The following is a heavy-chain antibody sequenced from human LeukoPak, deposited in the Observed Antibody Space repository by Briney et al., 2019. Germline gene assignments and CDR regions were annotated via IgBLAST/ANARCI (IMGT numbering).Heavy chain of an antibody. CDR3: ARVRLLWFGRNRFDP. CDR2: INHSGST. V-gene: IGHV4-34*01. D-gene: IGHD3-10*01. CDR1: GGSFSGYY. Sequence: SESLTLTCAVSGGSFSGYYRSWIRKPPGKGLEWIGEINHSGSTTYNPSLKSPVTISVDTSKNQFSLKLSSVTAADTAVYYCARVRLLWFGRNRFDPWGQGTLVTVSS. J-gene: IGHJ5*02.